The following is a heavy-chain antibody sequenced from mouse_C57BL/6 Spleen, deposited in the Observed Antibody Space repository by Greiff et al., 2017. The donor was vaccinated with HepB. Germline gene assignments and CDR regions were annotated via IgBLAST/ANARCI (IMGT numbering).Heavy chain of an antibody. V-gene: IGHV14-1*01. Sequence: EVQLQQSGAELVRPGASVKLSCTASGFNIKDYYMHWVKQRPEQGLEWIGRIDPEDGDTEYAPKFQGKATMTADTSSNTAYLQLSSLTSEDTAVYYCTLTAYYYGSSPAWFAYWGQGTLVTVSA. D-gene: IGHD1-1*01. CDR2: IDPEDGDT. CDR1: GFNIKDYY. CDR3: TLTAYYYGSSPAWFAY. J-gene: IGHJ3*01.